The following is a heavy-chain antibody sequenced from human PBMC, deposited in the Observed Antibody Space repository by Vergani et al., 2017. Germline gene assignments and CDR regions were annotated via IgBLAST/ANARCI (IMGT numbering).Heavy chain of an antibody. Sequence: QVQLVQSGAEVKKPGSSVKVSCKASGGSFRSYVFNWVRQAPGQRLEWMGGIIPLFGTVNYAQKFQGRVTITADESTSTAYMELRRLRSNDTAVYYCARERIRLFGVVVHDAFDIWGQGTMVTVSS. CDR2: IIPLFGTV. CDR3: ARERIRLFGVVVHDAFDI. J-gene: IGHJ3*02. D-gene: IGHD3-3*01. CDR1: GGSFRSYV. V-gene: IGHV1-69*01.